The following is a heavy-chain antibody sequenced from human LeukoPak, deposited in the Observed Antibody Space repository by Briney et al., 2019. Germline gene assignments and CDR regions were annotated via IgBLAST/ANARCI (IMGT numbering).Heavy chain of an antibody. CDR1: GFIFDDYA. CDR3: AREAYGSGNYPFDY. D-gene: IGHD3-10*01. V-gene: IGHV3-20*04. J-gene: IGHJ4*02. Sequence: GGSLRLSCAASGFIFDDYAMNWVRQPPGKGLEWVSGISWDGDNTGYADSVKGRFTISRDNAKRFLFLQMNSLRAEDTAVYYCAREAYGSGNYPFDYWGQGTLVTVSS. CDR2: ISWDGDNT.